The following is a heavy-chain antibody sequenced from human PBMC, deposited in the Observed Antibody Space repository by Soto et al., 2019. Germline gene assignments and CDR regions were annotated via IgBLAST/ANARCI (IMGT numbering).Heavy chain of an antibody. CDR3: AKWYYDFWSGYYTSAHYYYGMDV. D-gene: IGHD3-3*01. J-gene: IGHJ6*02. Sequence: GGSLRLSCAASGFTFSSYGMHWVRQAPGKGLEWVAVISYDGSNKYYADSVKGRFTISRDNSKNTLYLQMNSLRAEDTAVYYCAKWYYDFWSGYYTSAHYYYGMDVWGQGTTVTVSS. V-gene: IGHV3-30*18. CDR2: ISYDGSNK. CDR1: GFTFSSYG.